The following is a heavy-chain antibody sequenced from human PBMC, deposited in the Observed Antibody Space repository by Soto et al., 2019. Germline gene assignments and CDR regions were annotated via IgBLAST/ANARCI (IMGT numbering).Heavy chain of an antibody. CDR1: GFTFSSYS. CDR2: ISSSSSYI. D-gene: IGHD6-6*01. V-gene: IGHV3-21*01. Sequence: GGSLRLSCAASGFTFSSYSMNWVRQAPGKGLEWVSSISSSSSYIYYADSVKGRFTISRDNAKNSLYLQMNSLRAEDTTVYYCASSRAARTYYYYGMDVWGQGTTVTVSS. J-gene: IGHJ6*02. CDR3: ASSRAARTYYYYGMDV.